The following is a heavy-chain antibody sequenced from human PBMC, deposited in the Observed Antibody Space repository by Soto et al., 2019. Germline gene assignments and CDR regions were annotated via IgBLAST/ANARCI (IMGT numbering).Heavy chain of an antibody. J-gene: IGHJ4*02. D-gene: IGHD2-15*01. V-gene: IGHV4-59*08. CDR3: ARPCSGGNCYSWALAFDH. Sequence: SETLSLTCSVSGGSIKSSYWSWIRQPPGRGLEWIGYIYDGVSTDYNPSYKSRVTISADTSKNQFSLKLNSATAADTAVYYCARPCSGGNCYSWALAFDHWGQGIQVTVSS. CDR1: GGSIKSSY. CDR2: IYDGVST.